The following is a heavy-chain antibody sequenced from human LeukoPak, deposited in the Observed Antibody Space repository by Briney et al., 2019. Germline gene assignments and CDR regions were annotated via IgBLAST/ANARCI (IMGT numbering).Heavy chain of an antibody. D-gene: IGHD6-6*01. V-gene: IGHV3-23*01. Sequence: PGGSLRLSCAASGFTFSTYAMSWVRQAPGKGLEWVSGISGSGGSTYYAASVKGRFTTSRDNSKNMLYLQMNSLRAEETAVYCCARQYSSSSGKNAFDIWGQGTMVTVSS. CDR2: ISGSGGST. CDR3: ARQYSSSSGKNAFDI. J-gene: IGHJ3*02. CDR1: GFTFSTYA.